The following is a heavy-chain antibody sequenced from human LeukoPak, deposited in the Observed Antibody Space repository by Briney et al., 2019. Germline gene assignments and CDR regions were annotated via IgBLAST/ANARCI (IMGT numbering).Heavy chain of an antibody. CDR3: ARLPDDYGDYKWFQH. D-gene: IGHD4-17*01. Sequence: GGSLRLSCAASGFTFSSYEMNWVRQAPGKGLEWVSYISSSGSTIYYADSVKGRFTISRDNAKNSLYLQMNSLRAEDTAVYYCARLPDDYGDYKWFQHWGQGTLVTVSS. V-gene: IGHV3-48*03. CDR2: ISSSGSTI. J-gene: IGHJ1*01. CDR1: GFTFSSYE.